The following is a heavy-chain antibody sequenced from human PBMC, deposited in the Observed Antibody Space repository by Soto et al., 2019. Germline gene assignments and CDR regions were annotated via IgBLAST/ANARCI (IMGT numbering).Heavy chain of an antibody. Sequence: QVQLVQSGAEVKRPGASVKVSCKASGYSFTGYYMHWVRQAPGQGLEWMGWIIPHSGETNYEQKFQAMVTLTRDASISTAYMQLSGLTSDDTAVYYCARGTADFTIGAHDLWGQGTLVTVSS. CDR1: GYSFTGYY. CDR2: IIPHSGET. D-gene: IGHD3-10*01. J-gene: IGHJ5*02. CDR3: ARGTADFTIGAHDL. V-gene: IGHV1-2*02.